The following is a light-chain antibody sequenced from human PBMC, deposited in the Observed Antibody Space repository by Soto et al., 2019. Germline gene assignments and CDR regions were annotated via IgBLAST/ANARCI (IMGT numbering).Light chain of an antibody. CDR1: QSISTY. CDR3: QQSYSFPFT. J-gene: IGKJ3*01. Sequence: DILMTQSPSSLSASVGDRVIITCRTSQSISTYLNWYQQKPGKAPILLIYTATSLEDEVLEDGVPSRFSGSGSGTEFTLTITSLQPQDFATYYCQQSYSFPFTFGPGTTVDI. V-gene: IGKV1-39*01. CDR2: TAT.